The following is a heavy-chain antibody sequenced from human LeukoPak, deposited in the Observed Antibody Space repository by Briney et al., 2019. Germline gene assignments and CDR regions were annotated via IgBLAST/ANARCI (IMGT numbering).Heavy chain of an antibody. Sequence: GSLRLSCAASGFTFSDYSMNWVRQAPGKGLEWVAYIKSNIYYADSVKGRFTISRDSARNLLFLQMNTLTADDTAVYFCARDDTSSWYQEYWGRGTLVTVSS. CDR3: ARDDTSSWYQEY. D-gene: IGHD6-13*01. J-gene: IGHJ4*02. CDR1: GFTFSDYS. V-gene: IGHV3-21*06. CDR2: IKSNI.